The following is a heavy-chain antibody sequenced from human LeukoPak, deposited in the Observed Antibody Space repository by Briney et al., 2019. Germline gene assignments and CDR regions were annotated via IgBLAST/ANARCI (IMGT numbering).Heavy chain of an antibody. CDR1: GGSFSGYY. V-gene: IGHV4-34*01. J-gene: IGHJ5*02. CDR3: ARGGPYYYDSSGYYYGRYNGFDP. CDR2: INHSGST. Sequence: SETLSLTCAVYGGSFSGYYWSWIRQPPGKGLEWIGEINHSGSTNYNPSLKSRVTISVDTSKNQFSLKLSSVTAADTAVYYCARGGPYYYDSSGYYYGRYNGFDPWGQGTLVTVSS. D-gene: IGHD3-22*01.